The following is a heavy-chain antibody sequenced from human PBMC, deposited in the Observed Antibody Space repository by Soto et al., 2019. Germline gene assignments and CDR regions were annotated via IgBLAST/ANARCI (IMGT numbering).Heavy chain of an antibody. CDR1: GGTFSSYA. V-gene: IGHV1-69*06. D-gene: IGHD6-19*01. Sequence: QVQLVQSGAEAKKPGSSVKVSCKTSGGTFSSYAISWVRQAPGQGLEWMGGIVPLFRTTNYAQKFQGRVTITADTSTYTVYMELSGLRSGDTAVYYCARGPSRRNPGAVSVNWFDPWGQGTLVTVSS. CDR2: IVPLFRTT. J-gene: IGHJ5*02. CDR3: ARGPSRRNPGAVSVNWFDP.